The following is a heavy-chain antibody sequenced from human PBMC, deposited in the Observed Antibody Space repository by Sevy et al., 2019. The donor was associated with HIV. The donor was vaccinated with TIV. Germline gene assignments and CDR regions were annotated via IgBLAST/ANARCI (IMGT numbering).Heavy chain of an antibody. CDR2: IRYDGSNK. D-gene: IGHD3-3*01. Sequence: GSLRLSCAASGFTFSSYGMHWVRQAPGKGLEWVAFIRYDGSNKYYADSVKGRFTISRDNSKNTLYLQMNSLRAEDTAVYYCAKDMLVLRFLEWLPYFDYWGQGTLVTVSS. V-gene: IGHV3-30*02. CDR1: GFTFSSYG. J-gene: IGHJ4*02. CDR3: AKDMLVLRFLEWLPYFDY.